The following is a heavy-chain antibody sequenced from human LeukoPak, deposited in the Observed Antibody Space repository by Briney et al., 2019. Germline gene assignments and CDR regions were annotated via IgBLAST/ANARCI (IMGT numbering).Heavy chain of an antibody. J-gene: IGHJ4*02. Sequence: PGGSPRLSCAASGFTFSNYGMHWVRQAPGKGLEWVAVIWYDGSNKYYADSVKGRFTISRDNSKNTLHLQMNSLRAEDTAVYYCARKPLSYSDYEVDYWGQGTLVTVSS. CDR3: ARKPLSYSDYEVDY. D-gene: IGHD4-17*01. CDR1: GFTFSNYG. V-gene: IGHV3-33*01. CDR2: IWYDGSNK.